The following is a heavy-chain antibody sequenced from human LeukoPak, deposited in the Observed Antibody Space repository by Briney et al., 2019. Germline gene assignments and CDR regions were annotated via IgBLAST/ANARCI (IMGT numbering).Heavy chain of an antibody. V-gene: IGHV4-59*12. J-gene: IGHJ6*02. CDR1: GGSISSYY. D-gene: IGHD2-2*01. Sequence: SETLSLTCTVSGGSISSYYWSWIRQPPGKGLEWIGYVYYSGSTNYNPSLKSRVTISVDTSKNQFSLKLSSVTAADTAVYYCARDLVVPAARWNYYYGMDVWGQGTTVTVSS. CDR3: ARDLVVPAARWNYYYGMDV. CDR2: VYYSGST.